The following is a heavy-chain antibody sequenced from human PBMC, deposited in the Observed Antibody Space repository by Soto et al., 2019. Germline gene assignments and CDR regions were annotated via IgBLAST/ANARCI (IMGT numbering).Heavy chain of an antibody. CDR3: ARDGLRFLELFYGMDV. V-gene: IGHV3-30-3*01. Sequence: QVQLVESGGGVVQPGRSLRLYCAASGFTFSSYAMHWVRQAPGKGLEWVAVISYDGSNKYYADSVKGRFTISRDNSKNTLYLQMNSLRAEDTAVYYCARDGLRFLELFYGMDVWGQGTTVTVSS. CDR2: ISYDGSNK. J-gene: IGHJ6*02. CDR1: GFTFSSYA. D-gene: IGHD3-3*01.